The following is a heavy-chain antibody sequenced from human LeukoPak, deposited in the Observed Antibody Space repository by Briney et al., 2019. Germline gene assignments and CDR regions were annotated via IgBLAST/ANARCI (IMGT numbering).Heavy chain of an antibody. V-gene: IGHV3-7*01. CDR1: EFTFSNYW. D-gene: IGHD1-14*01. CDR2: IKGDGSKK. J-gene: IGHJ5*02. Sequence: GGSLRLSCVASEFTFSNYWMTWVRQAPGKGLEWVANIKGDGSKKHYLGSVEGRFTISRDNAKNTLYLQMNSLRAEDTAVYYCARGQSPGPWGQGTLVPSPQ. CDR3: ARGQSPGP.